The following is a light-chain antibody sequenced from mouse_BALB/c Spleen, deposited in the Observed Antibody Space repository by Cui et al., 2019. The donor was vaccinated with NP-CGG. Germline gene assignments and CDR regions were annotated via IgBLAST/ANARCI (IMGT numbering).Light chain of an antibody. CDR1: TGAVTTNNY. V-gene: IGLV1*01. CDR2: GTN. CDR3: ALWYSNHWV. J-gene: IGLJ1*01. Sequence: QAVVTQESTLTTSPGETVTLTCRSNTGAVTTNNYANWVQEKTDHLFTGLIGGTNNRAPGVPARFSGSLFGDKAALTITGEQTEEEAIYFCALWYSNHWVFGGGTKLTVL.